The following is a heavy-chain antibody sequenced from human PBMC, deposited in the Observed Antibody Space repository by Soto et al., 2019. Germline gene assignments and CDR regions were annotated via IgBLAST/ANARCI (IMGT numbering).Heavy chain of an antibody. V-gene: IGHV4-59*08. CDR2: IYYSGST. CDR1: GGSISSYY. CDR3: ARLFGTGVDY. D-gene: IGHD3-3*01. Sequence: PSETLSLTCTVSGGSISSYYWSWIRQPPGKGLEWIGYIYYSGSTNYNPSLKSRVTISVDTSKNQFSLKLSSVTAADTDVYYCARLFGTGVDYWGQGTLVTVSS. J-gene: IGHJ4*02.